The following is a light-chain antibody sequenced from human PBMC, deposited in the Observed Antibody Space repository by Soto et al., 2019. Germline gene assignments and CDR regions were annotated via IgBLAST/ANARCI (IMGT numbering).Light chain of an antibody. J-gene: IGLJ3*02. CDR2: ANN. Sequence: QSVLTQPPSVSGAPGQRVTISCTGSTSNIGATSDLHWYQKLPGTAPKRLIFANNTRPSGVPDRFSGSKSGTSASLAITGLQAEDEADYYCQSYYSSLSGWVFGGGTKVTVL. V-gene: IGLV1-40*01. CDR3: QSYYSSLSGWV. CDR1: TSNIGATSD.